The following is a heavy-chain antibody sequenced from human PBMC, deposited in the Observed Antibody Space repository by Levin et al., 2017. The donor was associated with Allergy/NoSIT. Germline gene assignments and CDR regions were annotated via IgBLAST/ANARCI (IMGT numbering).Heavy chain of an antibody. CDR3: ARDRIAFWTPLRYYYMDV. Sequence: ASVKVSCKASGYIFNEYWMHWVRQAPGRGLEWMGRINPNNGLTNYAQKFQGRFTITRDTSISTVYMELSRLRSDDTAIYYCARDRIAFWTPLRYYYMDVWGKGTTVTVS. CDR2: INPNNGLT. D-gene: IGHD3/OR15-3a*01. V-gene: IGHV1-2*06. J-gene: IGHJ6*03. CDR1: GYIFNEYW.